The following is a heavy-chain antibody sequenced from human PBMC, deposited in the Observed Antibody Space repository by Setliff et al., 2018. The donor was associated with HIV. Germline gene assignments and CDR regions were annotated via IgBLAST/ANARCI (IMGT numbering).Heavy chain of an antibody. CDR2: MSLTRDT. V-gene: IGHV4-61*05. Sequence: KPSETVSLTCTVSGGSIRGSNYYWAWIRQPPGKGLEWIGYMSLTRDTKYNPSLNSRVTTSIDTSKNQFSLELRSVTAADTAVYYCAKVDNGHCTSASCRDFDYWGQGTLVTVSS. CDR1: GGSIRGSNYY. J-gene: IGHJ4*02. D-gene: IGHD2-2*03. CDR3: AKVDNGHCTSASCRDFDY.